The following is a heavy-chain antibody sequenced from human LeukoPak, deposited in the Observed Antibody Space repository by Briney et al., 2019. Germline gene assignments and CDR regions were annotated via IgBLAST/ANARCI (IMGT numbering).Heavy chain of an antibody. J-gene: IGHJ4*02. CDR2: IYYSGST. V-gene: IGHV4-59*12. D-gene: IGHD6-19*01. Sequence: PSETLSLTCTVPGGSLSSYYWSWIRQPPGKGLEWLGYIYYSGSTNYNPSLKCRVTISVDTSKNQFSLGLSSVTAADTAVYYCARSYTTGWYFDFWGQGTLVTVSS. CDR3: ARSYTTGWYFDF. CDR1: GGSLSSYY.